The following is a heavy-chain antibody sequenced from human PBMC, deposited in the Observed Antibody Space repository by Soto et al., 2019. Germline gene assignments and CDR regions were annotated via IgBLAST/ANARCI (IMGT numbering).Heavy chain of an antibody. CDR1: GGTFSSYA. J-gene: IGHJ4*02. D-gene: IGHD3-22*01. CDR2: IIPIFGTA. CDR3: ASCSSSGYCLDY. V-gene: IGHV1-69*13. Sequence: ASVKVSCKASGGTFSSYAISWVRQAPGQGLEWMGGIIPIFGTANYAQKFQGRVTITADESTSTAYMELSSLRSEDTAVYYCASCSSSGYCLDYWGQGTLVTVSS.